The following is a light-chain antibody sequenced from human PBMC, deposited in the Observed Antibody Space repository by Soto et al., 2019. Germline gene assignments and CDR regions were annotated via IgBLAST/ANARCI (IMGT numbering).Light chain of an antibody. CDR1: QSVSSY. CDR3: QQYGSSPPIT. V-gene: IGKV3D-20*01. Sequence: EIVLTQSPATLSLSPGERATLSWIASQSVSSYLAWYQQKPGLAPRLLIYDASSRATGIPDRFSGSGSGTDFTLTISRLEPEDFAAYYCQQYGSSPPITFGQGTRLEIK. CDR2: DAS. J-gene: IGKJ5*01.